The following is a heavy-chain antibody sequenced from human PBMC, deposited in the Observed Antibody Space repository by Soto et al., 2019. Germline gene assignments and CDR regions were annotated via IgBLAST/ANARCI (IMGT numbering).Heavy chain of an antibody. D-gene: IGHD2-15*01. CDR1: LDSISNSY. CDR3: AKGRSFYADNYCDP. CDR2: IYSSGNA. Sequence: QVQLLESGPGLVKPSETLSLTCSVSLDSISNSYWTWIRQHAGKGLEWIGHIYSSGNANYNPSLKSRVTMSLDTSNNQFSLSLKSVTAADTAIYYCAKGRSFYADNYCDPWGKGTQVTVSS. J-gene: IGHJ5*02. V-gene: IGHV4-4*07.